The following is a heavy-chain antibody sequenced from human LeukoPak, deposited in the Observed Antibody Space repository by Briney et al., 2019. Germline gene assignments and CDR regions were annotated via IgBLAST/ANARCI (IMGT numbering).Heavy chain of an antibody. CDR2: IIPIFGTA. Sequence: ASVKVSCKASGGTFSSYAISWVRQAPGQGLEWMGGIIPIFGTANYAQKFQGRVTITADESTSTAYMELSSPRSEDTAVYYCARDTYYYGSGSYRHFDYWGQGTLVTVSS. J-gene: IGHJ4*02. CDR1: GGTFSSYA. CDR3: ARDTYYYGSGSYRHFDY. V-gene: IGHV1-69*13. D-gene: IGHD3-10*01.